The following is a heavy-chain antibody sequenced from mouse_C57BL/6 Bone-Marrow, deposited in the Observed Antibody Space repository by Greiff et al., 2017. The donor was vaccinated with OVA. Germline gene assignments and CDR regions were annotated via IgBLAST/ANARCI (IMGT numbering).Heavy chain of an antibody. J-gene: IGHJ1*03. CDR3: ARRYYGSSHWYFDV. D-gene: IGHD1-1*01. V-gene: IGHV1-52*01. Sequence: QVQLQQSGAELVRPGSSVKLSCKASGYTFTSYWMHWVKQRPIQGLEWIGNIDPSDSETHYNQKFKDKATLTVDKSSSTAYMQLSSLTSEDSAVYYCARRYYGSSHWYFDVWGTGTTVTVSS. CDR2: IDPSDSET. CDR1: GYTFTSYW.